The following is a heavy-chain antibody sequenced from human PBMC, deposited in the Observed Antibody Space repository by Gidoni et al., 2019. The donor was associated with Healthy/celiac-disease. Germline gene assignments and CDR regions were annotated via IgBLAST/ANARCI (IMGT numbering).Heavy chain of an antibody. CDR3: ARGITYYDFWSGPGAFDI. Sequence: QVQLQESGPGLVKPSETLSLTCTVSGGSISSYYWSWIRQPPGKGLEWIGYIYYSGSTNYNPSLKSRVTISVDTSKNQFSLKLSSVTAADTAVYYCARGITYYDFWSGPGAFDIWGQGQWSPSLQ. CDR2: IYYSGST. V-gene: IGHV4-59*01. J-gene: IGHJ3*02. D-gene: IGHD3-3*01. CDR1: GGSISSYY.